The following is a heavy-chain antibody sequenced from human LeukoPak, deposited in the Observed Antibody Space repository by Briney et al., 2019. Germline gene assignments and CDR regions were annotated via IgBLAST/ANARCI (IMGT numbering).Heavy chain of an antibody. CDR2: IYYSGST. V-gene: IGHV4-30-4*01. CDR1: GGSISSGDYY. Sequence: SETLSLTCTVSGGSISSGDYYWSWIRQPPGKGLEWIGYIYYSGSTYYNPSLKSRVTISIDTSQNQFSRKLSSVTAADTAVYYCARGGTIFGVVIGELDYWGQGTLVTVSS. J-gene: IGHJ4*02. CDR3: ARGGTIFGVVIGELDY. D-gene: IGHD3-3*01.